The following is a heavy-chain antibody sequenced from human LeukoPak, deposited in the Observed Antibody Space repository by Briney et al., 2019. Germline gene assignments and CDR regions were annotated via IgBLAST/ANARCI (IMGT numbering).Heavy chain of an antibody. J-gene: IGHJ4*02. Sequence: GASVKVSCKASGYTFTGYYMHWVRQAPGQGLEWMGWINPNSGGTNYAQKFRGRVTMTRDTSISTAYMELSRLRSDDTAMYYCARRPRNGDYPDYWGQGTLVTVSS. V-gene: IGHV1-2*02. CDR1: GYTFTGYY. D-gene: IGHD4-17*01. CDR2: INPNSGGT. CDR3: ARRPRNGDYPDY.